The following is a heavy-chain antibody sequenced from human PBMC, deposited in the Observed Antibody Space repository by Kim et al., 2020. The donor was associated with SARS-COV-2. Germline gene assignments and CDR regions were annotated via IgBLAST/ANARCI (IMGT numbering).Heavy chain of an antibody. CDR1: GGSISSYY. J-gene: IGHJ4*02. CDR2: IYTSGST. V-gene: IGHV4-4*07. D-gene: IGHD6-13*01. CDR3: AREVIAAADNLFDY. Sequence: SETLSLTCTVSGGSISSYYWSWIRQPAGKGLEWIGRIYTSGSTNYNPSLKSRVTMSVDTSKNQFSLKLSSVTAADTAVYYCAREVIAAADNLFDYWGQGTLVTVSS.